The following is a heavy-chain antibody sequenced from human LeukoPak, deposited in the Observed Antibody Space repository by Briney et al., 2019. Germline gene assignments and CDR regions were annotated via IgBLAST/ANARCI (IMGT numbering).Heavy chain of an antibody. CDR3: ARHVRSSSWYFGY. Sequence: SGTLSLTCTVSGGSISSYYWSWIRQPPGKGLEWIGYIYYSGSTNYNPSLKSRVTISVDTSKNQFSLKLSSVTAADTAVYYCARHVRSSSWYFGYWGQGTLVTVSS. J-gene: IGHJ4*02. D-gene: IGHD6-13*01. V-gene: IGHV4-59*08. CDR2: IYYSGST. CDR1: GGSISSYY.